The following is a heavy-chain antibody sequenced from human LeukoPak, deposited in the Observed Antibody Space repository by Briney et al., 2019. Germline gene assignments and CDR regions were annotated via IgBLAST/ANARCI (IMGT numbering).Heavy chain of an antibody. CDR2: IYYSGST. D-gene: IGHD1-1*01. V-gene: IGHV4-59*01. CDR1: GGSLRSYY. CDR3: SRGLETGPDRHFDY. J-gene: IGHJ4*02. Sequence: PSETLSLTCTVSGGSLRSYYWSWIRQPPGKGLEWIGYIYYSGSTNYTPSLKSRVTITVDTSKNQFSLKLSSVTPADTTVYYCSRGLETGPDRHFDYWGQGTLVTVSS.